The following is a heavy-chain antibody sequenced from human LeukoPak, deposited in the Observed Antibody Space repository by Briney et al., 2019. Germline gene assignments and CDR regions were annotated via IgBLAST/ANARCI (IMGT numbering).Heavy chain of an antibody. CDR1: GYTLTELS. Sequence: WASVKVSCKVSGYTLTELSMHWVRQAPGKGLEWMGGFDPEDGETIYTQKFQGRVTMTEDTSTDTAYMELSSLRSEDTAVYYCATGSIPRYNYGPDDYFDYWGQGTLVTVSS. J-gene: IGHJ4*02. CDR3: ATGSIPRYNYGPDDYFDY. V-gene: IGHV1-24*01. D-gene: IGHD5-18*01. CDR2: FDPEDGET.